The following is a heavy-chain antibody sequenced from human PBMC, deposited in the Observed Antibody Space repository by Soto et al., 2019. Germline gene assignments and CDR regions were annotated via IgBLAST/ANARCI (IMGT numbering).Heavy chain of an antibody. CDR3: ARPLTGRTTGDWFAP. D-gene: IGHD1-20*01. Sequence: VQLVESGGGLVKPGGSLRLSCAASGFIFSDYYMAWIRQAPGKGLEWVSDISSGGGAKNVADSVRGRFTISRDNTNNSLYLQMNRLRVDDTALYYCARPLTGRTTGDWFAPWGQGTLVTVSS. CDR1: GFIFSDYY. J-gene: IGHJ5*02. V-gene: IGHV3-11*01. CDR2: ISSGGGAK.